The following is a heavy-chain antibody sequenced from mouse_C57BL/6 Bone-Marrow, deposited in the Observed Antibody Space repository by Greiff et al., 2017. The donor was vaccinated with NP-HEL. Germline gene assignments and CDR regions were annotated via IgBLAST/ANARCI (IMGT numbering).Heavy chain of an antibody. CDR3: ARRLTGYAMDY. J-gene: IGHJ4*01. D-gene: IGHD4-1*01. V-gene: IGHV5-15*01. Sequence: EVKLMESGGGLVQPGGSLKLSCAASGFTFSDYGMAWVRQAPRKGPEWVAFISNLAYSIYYADTVTGRFTISRENAKNTLYLEMSSLRSEDTAMYYCARRLTGYAMDYWGQGTSVTVSS. CDR2: ISNLAYSI. CDR1: GFTFSDYG.